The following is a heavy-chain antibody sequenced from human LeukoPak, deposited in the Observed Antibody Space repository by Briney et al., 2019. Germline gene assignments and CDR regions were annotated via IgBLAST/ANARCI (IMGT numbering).Heavy chain of an antibody. Sequence: SETLSLTCTVSGGSISSYYWSWIRQPAGKGLEWIGRIYTSGSTNYNPSLKSRVTMSVDTSKNQFSLNLTSVTAADTAVYYCARVPPMGYCSSPSCYQDAFDIWGQGTMVTVSS. CDR1: GGSISSYY. D-gene: IGHD2-2*01. CDR2: IYTSGST. CDR3: ARVPPMGYCSSPSCYQDAFDI. V-gene: IGHV4-4*07. J-gene: IGHJ3*02.